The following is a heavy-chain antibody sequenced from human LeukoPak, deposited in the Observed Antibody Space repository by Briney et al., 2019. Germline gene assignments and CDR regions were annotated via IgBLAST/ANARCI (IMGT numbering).Heavy chain of an antibody. D-gene: IGHD1-26*01. CDR1: GYSFTTYW. CDR3: ARCRSVVGGTHDLDY. CDR2: IYPGDSDT. Sequence: GESLKISCKGSGYSFTTYWIGWVRQMPGKGLERMGIIYPGDSDTRYSPSFQGQVTISADMSISTAYLQWSSLKASDTAMYYCARCRSVVGGTHDLDYWGQGTLVTVSS. V-gene: IGHV5-51*01. J-gene: IGHJ4*02.